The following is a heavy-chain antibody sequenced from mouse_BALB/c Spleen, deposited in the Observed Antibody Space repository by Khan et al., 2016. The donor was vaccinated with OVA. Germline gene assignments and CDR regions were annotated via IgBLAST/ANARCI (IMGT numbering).Heavy chain of an antibody. V-gene: IGHV5-6-3*01. Sequence: EVELVESGGGLVQPGGSLKLSCAASGFTFSTYGMSWVRQTPDKRLELVATIYSSGGSTYYPDSVKGRFTISGDTAKNTLYLQMSSLKSEDTAMYYCASPYYYGSDLFVYWGQGTLVTVSA. J-gene: IGHJ3*01. D-gene: IGHD1-1*01. CDR1: GFTFSTYG. CDR2: IYSSGGST. CDR3: ASPYYYGSDLFVY.